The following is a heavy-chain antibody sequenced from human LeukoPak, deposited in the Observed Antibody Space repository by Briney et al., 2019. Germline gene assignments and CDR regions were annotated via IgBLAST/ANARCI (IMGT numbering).Heavy chain of an antibody. CDR3: ARQEGYGEYRY. V-gene: IGHV4-39*01. D-gene: IGHD4-17*01. J-gene: IGHJ4*02. CDR1: GGSISSSSYY. CDR2: IYYSGST. Sequence: SETLSLTCTVSGGSISSSSYYWGWIRQPPGKGLEWIGSIYYSGSTYYNPSLKSRVTISVDTSKNQFSLKLSSVTAADTAVYYCARQEGYGEYRYWGQGTLVTVSS.